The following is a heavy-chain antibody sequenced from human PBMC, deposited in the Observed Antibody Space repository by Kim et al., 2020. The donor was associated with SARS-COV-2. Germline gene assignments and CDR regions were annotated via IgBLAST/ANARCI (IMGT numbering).Heavy chain of an antibody. CDR1: GGNFSSYA. D-gene: IGHD4-17*01. V-gene: IGHV1-69*04. J-gene: IGHJ4*02. CDR3: ARASGGDYGYFDY. Sequence: SVKVSCKASGGNFSSYAISWVRQAPGQGLEWMGRIIPILGIAKYAQKFQGRVTITADKSTSTAYMELSSLRSEDTAVYYCARASGGDYGYFDYWGQGTLVTVSS. CDR2: IIPILGIA.